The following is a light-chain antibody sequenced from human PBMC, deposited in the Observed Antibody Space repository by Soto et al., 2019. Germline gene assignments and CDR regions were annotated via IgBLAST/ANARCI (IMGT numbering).Light chain of an antibody. V-gene: IGLV2-14*01. J-gene: IGLJ2*01. CDR1: SSDVGGYNY. CDR3: SSYTSSSTVL. CDR2: DVS. Sequence: QSALTQPASVSGSPGQSITISCTGTSSDVGGYNYVSWYQQHPGKAPKLTIYDVSNRRSGVSNRFSGSKSGNTASLTISGIQAEDEADYYCSSYTSSSTVLFGGGTKLTVL.